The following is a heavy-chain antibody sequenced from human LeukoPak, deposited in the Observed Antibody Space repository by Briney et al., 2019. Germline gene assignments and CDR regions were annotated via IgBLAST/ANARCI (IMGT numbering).Heavy chain of an antibody. J-gene: IGHJ2*01. CDR3: ARNTTVTDWYFDL. D-gene: IGHD4-17*01. Sequence: ASETLSLTCTVSGGAISSSSHYWGWIRQPPGKGLEWIGSIYHSGSTFDNPSLKSRVAISVDTSRNQFSLKLSSVTASDTAVYYCARNTTVTDWYFDLWGRGTLVTVSS. CDR2: IYHSGST. CDR1: GGAISSSSHY. V-gene: IGHV4-39*01.